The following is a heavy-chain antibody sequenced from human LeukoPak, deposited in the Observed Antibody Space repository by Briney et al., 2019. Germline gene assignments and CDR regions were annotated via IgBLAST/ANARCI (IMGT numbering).Heavy chain of an antibody. J-gene: IGHJ4*02. CDR2: INPNSGGT. CDR3: ARAGGGYSYGAIDY. CDR1: GYTFTGYY. Sequence: ASVKLSCKASGYTFTGYYMHWVRQAPGQGLEWMGWINPNSGGTNYALKFQGWVTMTRDTSISTAYMELSRLRSDDTAVYYCARAGGGYSYGAIDYWGQGTLVTVSS. V-gene: IGHV1-2*04. D-gene: IGHD5-18*01.